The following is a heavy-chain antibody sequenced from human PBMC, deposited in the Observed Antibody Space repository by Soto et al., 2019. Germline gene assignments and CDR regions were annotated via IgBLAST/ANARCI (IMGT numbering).Heavy chain of an antibody. D-gene: IGHD5-18*01. J-gene: IGHJ4*02. CDR2: ISSSSSYI. V-gene: IGHV3-21*01. CDR1: GFTFSTYA. Sequence: EVQLLESGGGLVQPGGSLRLSCAASGFTFSTYAMSWVRQAPGKGLEWVSSISSSSSYIYYADSVKGRFTISRDNAKNSLYLQMNSLRAEDTAVYYCARGVQLWFTQGPRFDYWGQGTLVTVSS. CDR3: ARGVQLWFTQGPRFDY.